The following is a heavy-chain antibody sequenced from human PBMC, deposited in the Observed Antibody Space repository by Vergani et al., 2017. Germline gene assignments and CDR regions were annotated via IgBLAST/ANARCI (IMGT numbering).Heavy chain of an antibody. D-gene: IGHD3-22*01. V-gene: IGHV1-69*04. CDR2: IITILGIA. CDR1: GGTFSSYA. CDR3: AGATYYYDSSGYQGPDY. Sequence: QVQLVQSGAEVKKPGSSVKVSCKASGGTFSSYAISWVRPAPGKGLEWLGRIITILGIANYAQKFQGRVTITADKSTSTAYMELSSLRSDDTAVYYCAGATYYYDSSGYQGPDYWGQGTLVTVSS. J-gene: IGHJ4*02.